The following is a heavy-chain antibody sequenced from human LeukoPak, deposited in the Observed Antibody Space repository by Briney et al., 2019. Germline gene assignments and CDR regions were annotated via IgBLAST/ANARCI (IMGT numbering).Heavy chain of an antibody. V-gene: IGHV4-39*07. CDR3: ARDLLRWELPNDAFDI. CDR1: GGSNSSSSYY. J-gene: IGHJ3*02. CDR2: IYYSGST. D-gene: IGHD1-26*01. Sequence: SETLSLTCTVSGGSNSSSSYYWGWIRQPPGKGLEWIGSIYYSGSTYYNPSLKSRVTISVDTSKNQFSLKLSSVTAADTAVYYCARDLLRWELPNDAFDIWGQGTMVTVSS.